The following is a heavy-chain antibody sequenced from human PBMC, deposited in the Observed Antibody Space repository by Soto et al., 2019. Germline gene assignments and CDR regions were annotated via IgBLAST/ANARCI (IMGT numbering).Heavy chain of an antibody. CDR1: GGSISSYY. CDR2: IYYSGST. Sequence: SETLSLTCTVSGGSISSYYWSWIRQPPGKGLEWIGYIYYSGSTNYNPSLKSRVTISVDTSKNQFSLKLSSVSAADTAVYYSARGTYDYILGSYRGTPDAFDIWGQATMVTVSS. CDR3: ARGTYDYILGSYRGTPDAFDI. J-gene: IGHJ3*02. V-gene: IGHV4-59*01. D-gene: IGHD3-16*02.